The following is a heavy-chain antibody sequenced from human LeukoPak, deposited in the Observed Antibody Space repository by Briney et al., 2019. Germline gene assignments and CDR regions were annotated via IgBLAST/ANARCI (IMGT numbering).Heavy chain of an antibody. V-gene: IGHV3-23*01. J-gene: IGHJ3*02. CDR2: ISGSGGST. CDR3: ARGEIGDAFDI. Sequence: QAGGSLRLSCAASGFTFSSYAMSWVRQAPGKGLEWVSAISGSGGSTYYADSVKGRFTISRDNSKNSLYLQMNSLRAEDTVVYYCARGEIGDAFDIWGQGTMVTVSP. D-gene: IGHD5-24*01. CDR1: GFTFSSYA.